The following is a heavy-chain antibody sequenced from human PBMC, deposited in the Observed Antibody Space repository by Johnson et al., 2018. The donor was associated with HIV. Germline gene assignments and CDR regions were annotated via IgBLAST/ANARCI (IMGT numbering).Heavy chain of an antibody. Sequence: VQLVESGGGLVQPGGSLKLSCAASAFTFSSYDMNWVRQAPGKGLEWVSYISSRATTIYYADSVKGRFTISRDNAKNSLYLQMNSLRAEDTAVYYCARFPPGGNYYFDIWGQGTMVTVSS. V-gene: IGHV3-48*03. CDR3: ARFPPGGNYYFDI. J-gene: IGHJ3*02. CDR1: AFTFSSYD. CDR2: ISSRATTI. D-gene: IGHD1-26*01.